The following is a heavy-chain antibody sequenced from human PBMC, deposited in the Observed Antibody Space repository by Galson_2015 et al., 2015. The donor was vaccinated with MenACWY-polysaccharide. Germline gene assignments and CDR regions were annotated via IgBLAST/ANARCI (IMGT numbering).Heavy chain of an antibody. D-gene: IGHD6-19*01. CDR2: IYYSGST. J-gene: IGHJ6*02. CDR1: GGSISSYY. Sequence: ETLSLTCTVSGGSISSYYWSWIRQPPGQGLEWIGYIYYSGSTNYNPSLKSRVTISVDTSKNQFSLKLSSVTAADTAVYYCARDIIFIAVAGTEISGGMDVWGQGTTVTVSS. CDR3: ARDIIFIAVAGTEISGGMDV. V-gene: IGHV4-59*01.